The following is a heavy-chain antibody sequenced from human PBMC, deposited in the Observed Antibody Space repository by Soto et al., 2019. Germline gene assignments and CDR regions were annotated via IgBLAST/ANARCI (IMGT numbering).Heavy chain of an antibody. CDR3: ARGDYDSSGYHYGMDV. CDR2: IYYSGST. Sequence: PSETLSLTCTVSGGSISGGDYYWSWIRQPPGKGLEWIGYIYYSGSTYYNPSLKSRVTISVDTSKNQFSLKLSSVTAADTAVYYCARGDYDSSGYHYGMDVWGQGTTVTVSS. D-gene: IGHD3-22*01. V-gene: IGHV4-30-4*01. CDR1: GGSISGGDYY. J-gene: IGHJ6*02.